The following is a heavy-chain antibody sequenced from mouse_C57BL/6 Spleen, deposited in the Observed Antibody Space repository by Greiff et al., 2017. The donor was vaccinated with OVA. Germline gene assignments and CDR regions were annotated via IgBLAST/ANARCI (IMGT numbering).Heavy chain of an antibody. CDR1: GYSITSGYY. Sequence: EVKLQESGPGLVKPSQSLSLTCSVTGYSITSGYYWNWIRQFPGNKLEWMGYISYDGSNNYNPSLKNRISITHDTSKNQFFLKLNSVTTEDTATYYCARVGYGYYFDYWGQGTTLTVSS. D-gene: IGHD2-10*02. CDR3: ARVGYGYYFDY. CDR2: ISYDGSN. J-gene: IGHJ2*01. V-gene: IGHV3-6*01.